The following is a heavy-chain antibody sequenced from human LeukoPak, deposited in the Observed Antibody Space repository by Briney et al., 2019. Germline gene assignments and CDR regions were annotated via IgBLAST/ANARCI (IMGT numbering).Heavy chain of an antibody. D-gene: IGHD3-10*02. Sequence: PGRSLRLSCAASGFTFSSYAMHWVRQAPGKGLEWVAVISYDGSNKYYADSVKGRFTISRDNSKNTLYLQMNSLRAEDTAVYYCARDQRLCSSHCQRKYYYYYYYMDVWGKGTTVTVSS. CDR1: GFTFSSYA. V-gene: IGHV3-30*04. CDR3: ARDQRLCSSHCQRKYYYYYYYMDV. CDR2: ISYDGSNK. J-gene: IGHJ6*03.